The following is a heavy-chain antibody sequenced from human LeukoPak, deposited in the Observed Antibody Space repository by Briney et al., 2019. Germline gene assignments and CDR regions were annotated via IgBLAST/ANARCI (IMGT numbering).Heavy chain of an antibody. Sequence: GGSLRLSCAASGFTFSSYAMNWVRQAPGKGLEWVSYISGSSETIYYADSVKGRFTISRDNAKNSLYLQMNSLRDEDTAVYYCARTPPTAGLTTIGVGSDYWGQGTLVTVSS. J-gene: IGHJ4*02. V-gene: IGHV3-48*02. CDR3: ARTPPTAGLTTIGVGSDY. CDR1: GFTFSSYA. CDR2: ISGSSETI. D-gene: IGHD4-11*01.